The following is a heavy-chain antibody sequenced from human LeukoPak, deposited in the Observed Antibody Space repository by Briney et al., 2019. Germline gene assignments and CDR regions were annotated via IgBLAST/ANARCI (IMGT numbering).Heavy chain of an antibody. D-gene: IGHD2-2*01. J-gene: IGHJ5*02. Sequence: AGGSLRLSCAASGFTFSDYYMSWIRQAPGKGLEWVSYISSSGSTIYYADSVKGRFTISRDNAKNSLYLQMNSLRAEDTAVYYCAREGRGYCSSTSCSWFDPWGQGTLVTVSS. CDR3: AREGRGYCSSTSCSWFDP. V-gene: IGHV3-11*04. CDR2: ISSSGSTI. CDR1: GFTFSDYY.